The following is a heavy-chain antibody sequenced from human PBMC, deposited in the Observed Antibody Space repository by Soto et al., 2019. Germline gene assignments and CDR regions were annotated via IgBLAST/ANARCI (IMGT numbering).Heavy chain of an antibody. CDR2: VSHDGRNT. CDR1: GFTFSDYA. Sequence: VQLVESGGGVVQPGRSLRLSCAASGFTFSDYAMHWVRQAPGKGLEWVAVVSHDGRNTHYADSVKGRFTITRDSSKNTVSLEMTSLRAEDTAVSYGEKGGRQWLVTSGFNYWGQGAMVTVSS. D-gene: IGHD6-19*01. V-gene: IGHV3-30*18. CDR3: EKGGRQWLVTSGFNY. J-gene: IGHJ4*02.